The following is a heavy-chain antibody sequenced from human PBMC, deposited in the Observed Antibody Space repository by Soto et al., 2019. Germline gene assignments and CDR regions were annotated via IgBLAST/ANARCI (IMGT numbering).Heavy chain of an antibody. CDR1: GFTFNSYA. Sequence: GGSLRLSCVASGFTFNSYAMHWVRQAPGKGLEWVALIWYDGSNKYYADSVKGRFTISRDNSKNTLYLQMNSLRGEDTAVYYCARDRWSSGSYCDYWGQGTLVTVSS. J-gene: IGHJ4*02. CDR3: ARDRWSSGSYCDY. CDR2: IWYDGSNK. V-gene: IGHV3-33*01. D-gene: IGHD1-26*01.